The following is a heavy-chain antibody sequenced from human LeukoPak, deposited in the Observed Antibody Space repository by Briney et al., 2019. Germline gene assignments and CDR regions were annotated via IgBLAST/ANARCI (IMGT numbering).Heavy chain of an antibody. J-gene: IGHJ4*02. Sequence: GTSLRLPCVASGFTFSNYGMHWVRQAPGKGLEWVATITYDGSSEYYADSVKDRFTVSRGNSKNTLYLQMSSLKTEDTAVYYCAKRGDGGHKSLEYWGQGTLVIVSS. CDR1: GFTFSNYG. D-gene: IGHD3-16*01. CDR2: ITYDGSSE. CDR3: AKRGDGGHKSLEY. V-gene: IGHV3-30*18.